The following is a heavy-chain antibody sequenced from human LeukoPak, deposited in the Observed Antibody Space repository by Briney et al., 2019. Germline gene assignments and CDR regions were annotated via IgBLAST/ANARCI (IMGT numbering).Heavy chain of an antibody. Sequence: ASVKVSCKASGGTFSSYAISWVRQATGQGLEWMGWMNPNSGNTGYAQKFQGRVTMTRNTSISTAYMELSSLRSEDTAVYYCARGLVATSHSDYWGQGTLVTVSS. J-gene: IGHJ4*02. CDR1: GGTFSSYA. CDR2: MNPNSGNT. V-gene: IGHV1-8*02. CDR3: ARGLVATSHSDY. D-gene: IGHD5-12*01.